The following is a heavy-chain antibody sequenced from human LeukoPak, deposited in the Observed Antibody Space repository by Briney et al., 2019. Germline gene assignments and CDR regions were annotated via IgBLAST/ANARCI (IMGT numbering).Heavy chain of an antibody. CDR1: GFTFSSYS. V-gene: IGHV3-21*01. Sequence: GGSLRLSCAASGFTFSSYSVTWVRQAPGKGLEWVSSISSSSSYEYYADSVKGRFTVSRDNAKNSLYLQMNSLRAEDTAVYYCARFCCGGDPDAFDIWGQGTMVTVSS. CDR3: ARFCCGGDPDAFDI. D-gene: IGHD2-21*02. J-gene: IGHJ3*02. CDR2: ISSSSSYE.